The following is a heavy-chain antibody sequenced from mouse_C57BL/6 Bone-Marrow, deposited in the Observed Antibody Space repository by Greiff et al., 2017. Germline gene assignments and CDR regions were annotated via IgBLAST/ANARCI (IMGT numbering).Heavy chain of an antibody. CDR3: AREARELWFAY. J-gene: IGHJ3*01. CDR1: GYTFTSYW. CDR2: IEPSDSYT. V-gene: IGHV1-69*01. Sequence: VRLQQPGAELVMPGASVKLSCKASGYTFTSYWMHWVKKRPGQGLEWIGEIEPSDSYTNYNQKFKGKSTLTVEKSSSTAYMQLSSLTSEDSAVYYCAREARELWFAYWGQGTLVTVSA.